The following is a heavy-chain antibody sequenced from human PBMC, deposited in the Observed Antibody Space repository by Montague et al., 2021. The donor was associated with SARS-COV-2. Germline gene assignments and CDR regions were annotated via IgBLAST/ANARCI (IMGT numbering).Heavy chain of an antibody. Sequence: SLRLSCAASDFSFTSDSMHWVRQAPDRGLEWVAAISNDGTNQYYVDSVEGRFSVSRDISKNTVFLQMDSLRPDDSAVCYCVRGGQQPLWGQGTLVTVSS. CDR1: DFSFTSDS. D-gene: IGHD6-13*01. V-gene: IGHV3-30*04. J-gene: IGHJ4*02. CDR3: VRGGQQPL. CDR2: ISNDGTNQ.